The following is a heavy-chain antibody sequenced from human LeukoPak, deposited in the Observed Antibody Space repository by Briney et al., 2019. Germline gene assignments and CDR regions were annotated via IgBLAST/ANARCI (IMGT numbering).Heavy chain of an antibody. CDR3: AKDGMVRGLPTGDFDY. V-gene: IGHV3-9*01. J-gene: IGHJ4*02. D-gene: IGHD3-10*01. Sequence: GGSLRLSCAASGFTFDDYAMHWVRQAPGKGLEWVSGISWNSGSIGYADSVKGRFTISRDNAKNSLYLQMNSLRAEDTALYYCAKDGMVRGLPTGDFDYWGQGTLVTVSS. CDR1: GFTFDDYA. CDR2: ISWNSGSI.